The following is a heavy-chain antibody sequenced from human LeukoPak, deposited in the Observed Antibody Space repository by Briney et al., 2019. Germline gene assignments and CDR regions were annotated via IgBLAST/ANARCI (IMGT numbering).Heavy chain of an antibody. CDR1: GGSISSSSYY. D-gene: IGHD5-12*01. Sequence: TSETLSLTCTVSGGSISSSSYYWGWIRQPPGKGLEWIGSIYYSGSTYYNPSLKSRVTISVDTSKNQFSLKLSSVTAADTAVYYCARDGYSGNDGLWGQGTLVTVSS. CDR2: IYYSGST. J-gene: IGHJ4*02. V-gene: IGHV4-39*07. CDR3: ARDGYSGNDGL.